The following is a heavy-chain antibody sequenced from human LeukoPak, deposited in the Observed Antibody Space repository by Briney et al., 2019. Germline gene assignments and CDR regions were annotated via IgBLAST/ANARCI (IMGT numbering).Heavy chain of an antibody. J-gene: IGHJ4*02. CDR1: GFTFSRYA. CDR2: ISGSGGST. D-gene: IGHD6-6*01. V-gene: IGHV3-23*01. CDR3: AKVSRGLYSNSLRGQIDY. Sequence: PGGSLRLSCAASGFTFSRYAMSWVRQAPGKGLEWVSAISGSGGSTDYAESVKGRFTISRDNSKNTLYLQTNSLRAEDSAVYYCAKVSRGLYSNSLRGQIDYWGQGTLVTVSS.